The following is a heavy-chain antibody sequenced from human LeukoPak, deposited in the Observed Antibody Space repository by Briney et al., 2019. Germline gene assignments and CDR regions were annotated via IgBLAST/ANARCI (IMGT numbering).Heavy chain of an antibody. CDR3: ASGHYPFEY. V-gene: IGHV4-59*01. J-gene: IGHJ4*02. D-gene: IGHD1-26*01. CDR2: LYPSGST. CDR1: VGPINSGY. Sequence: PSETLSLTCSVSVGPINSGYWSWIRQPPGKGLEWIGLLYPSGSTNYNPSLKSRVTISVDTSRTQFSLKLSSVTAADTAVYYCASGHYPFEYWGQGTLVTVSS.